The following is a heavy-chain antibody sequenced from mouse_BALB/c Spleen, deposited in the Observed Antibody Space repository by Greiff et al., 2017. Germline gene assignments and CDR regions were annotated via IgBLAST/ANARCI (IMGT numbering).Heavy chain of an antibody. J-gene: IGHJ3*01. CDR2: INPSTGYT. CDR3: ARDGTVSAY. D-gene: IGHD1-1*01. V-gene: IGHV1-7*01. Sequence: QVQLQQSGAELAKPGASVKMSCKASGYTFTSYWMHWVKQRPGQGLEWIGYINPSTGYTEYNQKFKDKATLTADKSSSTAYMQLSSLTSEDSAVYYCARDGTVSAYWGQGTLVTVSA. CDR1: GYTFTSYW.